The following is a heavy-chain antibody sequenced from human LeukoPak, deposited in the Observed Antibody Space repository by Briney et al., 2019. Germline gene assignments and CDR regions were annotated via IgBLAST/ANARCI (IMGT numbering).Heavy chain of an antibody. J-gene: IGHJ1*01. CDR3: AREYSSSSWYFQH. Sequence: ASVKVSCKASGYTFTGYYMHWVRQAPGQGLEWMGWINPNSGGTNYAQKFQGRVTMTRDTSISTAYMELSRLRSDDTAVYYCAREYSSSSWYFQHWGQGTLVTVSS. CDR1: GYTFTGYY. D-gene: IGHD6-6*01. CDR2: INPNSGGT. V-gene: IGHV1-2*02.